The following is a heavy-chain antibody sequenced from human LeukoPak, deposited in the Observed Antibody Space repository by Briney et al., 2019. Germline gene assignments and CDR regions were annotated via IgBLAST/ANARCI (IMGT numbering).Heavy chain of an antibody. D-gene: IGHD6-13*01. J-gene: IGHJ5*02. CDR3: AKAGYSSSWFLNWFDP. CDR1: GFTFDDYA. CDR2: ISWNSGSI. Sequence: GGSLRLSCGASGFTFDDYAMHWVRQAPGKGLEWVSGISWNSGSIGYADSVKGRFTISRDNAKNSLYLQMNSLRAEDTALYYCAKAGYSSSWFLNWFDPWGQGTLVTVSS. V-gene: IGHV3-9*01.